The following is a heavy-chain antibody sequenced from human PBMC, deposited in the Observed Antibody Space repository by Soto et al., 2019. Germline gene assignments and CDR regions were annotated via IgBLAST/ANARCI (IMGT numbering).Heavy chain of an antibody. D-gene: IGHD3-16*01. V-gene: IGHV1-69*13. CDR1: GGTFSSYA. J-gene: IGHJ4*02. Sequence: SVNVSCKASGGTFSSYASSWVRQAPGQGLEWMGGIIPIFGTANYAQKFQGRVTITADGSTSTADMELSSLRSEATAGYYCARERLGIQDYWGQGTLVTVSS. CDR2: IIPIFGTA. CDR3: ARERLGIQDY.